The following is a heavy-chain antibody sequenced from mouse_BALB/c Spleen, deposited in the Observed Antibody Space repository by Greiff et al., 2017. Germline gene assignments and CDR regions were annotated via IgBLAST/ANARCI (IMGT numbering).Heavy chain of an antibody. Sequence: EVQGVESGGGLVKPGGSLKLSCAASGFTFSSYAMSWVRQTPEKRLEWVASISSGGSTYYPDSVKGRFTISRDNARNILYLQMSSLRSEDTAMYYCARGGDGYSSWFAYWGQGTLVTVSA. CDR3: ARGGDGYSSWFAY. J-gene: IGHJ3*01. D-gene: IGHD2-3*01. V-gene: IGHV5-6-5*01. CDR2: ISSGGST. CDR1: GFTFSSYA.